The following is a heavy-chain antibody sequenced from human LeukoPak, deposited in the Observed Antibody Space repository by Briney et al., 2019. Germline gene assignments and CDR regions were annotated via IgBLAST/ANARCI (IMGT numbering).Heavy chain of an antibody. J-gene: IGHJ4*02. CDR1: GFTFSDYY. V-gene: IGHV3-11*06. CDR3: ARRTMGATADY. D-gene: IGHD1-26*01. CDR2: ISGSRSSSYT. Sequence: GGSLRLSCAASGFTFSDYYMSWIRQAPGKGLEWVSYISGSRSSSYTNYADSVKGRFTISRDNAKNSLYLQMNSLRAEDTAVYNCARRTMGATADYWGQGTLVTVSS.